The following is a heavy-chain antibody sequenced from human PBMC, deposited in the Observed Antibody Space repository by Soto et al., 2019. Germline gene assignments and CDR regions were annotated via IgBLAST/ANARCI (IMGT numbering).Heavy chain of an antibody. Sequence: EVQLLESGGGLVQPGGSLRLSCAASGFTFSSYAMSWVRQAPGKGLEWVSAITTGGDSTSYADSVQGRFSISRDNSKNTLYLRMSSLRVEDTAVYYCAKGYCSSTSCSSDYWGQGTLVTVSS. J-gene: IGHJ4*02. D-gene: IGHD2-2*01. CDR2: ITTGGDST. V-gene: IGHV3-23*01. CDR1: GFTFSSYA. CDR3: AKGYCSSTSCSSDY.